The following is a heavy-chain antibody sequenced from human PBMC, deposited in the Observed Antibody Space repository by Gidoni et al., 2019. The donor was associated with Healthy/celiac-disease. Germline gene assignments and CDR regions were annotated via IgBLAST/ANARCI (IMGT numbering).Heavy chain of an antibody. CDR3: TTHGSY. J-gene: IGHJ4*02. CDR1: GFTFSNAW. V-gene: IGHV3-15*01. Sequence: EVQLLESGGGLVKPGGSLRLSCAASGFTFSNAWMSWVRQAPGKGLEWVGRIKRKTDGGTTDYAAPVKGRFTISRDDSKNTLYLQMNSLKTEDTAVYYCTTHGSYWGQGTLVTVSS. D-gene: IGHD6-25*01. CDR2: IKRKTDGGTT.